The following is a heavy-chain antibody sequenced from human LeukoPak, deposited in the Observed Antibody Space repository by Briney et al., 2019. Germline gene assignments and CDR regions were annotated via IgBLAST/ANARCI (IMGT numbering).Heavy chain of an antibody. J-gene: IGHJ3*02. V-gene: IGHV3-23*01. Sequence: DPGGSLRLSCAASGFTFSSYAMSWVRQAPGKGLEWVSAISGSGGSTYYADSVKGRFTISRDNSKNTLYLQMNSLRAEDTAVYYCAKWIYGSGSYLSADAFDIWGQGTMVTVSS. CDR3: AKWIYGSGSYLSADAFDI. CDR1: GFTFSSYA. D-gene: IGHD3-10*01. CDR2: ISGSGGST.